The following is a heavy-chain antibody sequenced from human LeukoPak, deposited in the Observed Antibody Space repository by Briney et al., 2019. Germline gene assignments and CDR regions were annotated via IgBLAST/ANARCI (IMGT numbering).Heavy chain of an antibody. CDR1: GYTLTELS. CDR3: ATDTPRLAAAGARY. V-gene: IGHV1-24*01. D-gene: IGHD6-13*01. Sequence: GASVKVSCKVSGYTLTELSMHWVRQAPGKGLEWMGGFDPEDGETIYAQKFQGRVTMTEDTSTDTAYMELSSLRSEDTAVYYCATDTPRLAAAGARYWGQGTLVTVSS. CDR2: FDPEDGET. J-gene: IGHJ4*02.